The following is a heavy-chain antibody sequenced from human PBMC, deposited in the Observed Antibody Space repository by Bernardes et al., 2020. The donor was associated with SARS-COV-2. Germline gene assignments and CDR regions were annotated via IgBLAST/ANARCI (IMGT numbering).Heavy chain of an antibody. J-gene: IGHJ4*02. CDR2: VYYSGTV. V-gene: IGHV4-39*01. CDR3: ARSVGATSSTDF. Sequence: SETLSLTCTVSGGSISSSRYYWGSIRQTPGKGLEWIGTVYYSGTVYYNPSLRGRLTISVDTSQNQFSLKLRSVTAADTAIYYCARSVGATSSTDFWGQGTLVTVSS. D-gene: IGHD1-26*01. CDR1: GGSISSSRYY.